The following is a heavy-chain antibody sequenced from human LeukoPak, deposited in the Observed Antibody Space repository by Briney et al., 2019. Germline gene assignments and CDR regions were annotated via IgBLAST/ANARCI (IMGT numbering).Heavy chain of an antibody. Sequence: GGSLRLSCAASGFTFSSYWMHWVRQVPGKGLVWVSRINNDGSTTRYADSVKGRFTIPRDNAKNTVYLQMNSLRAEDTAVYYCVRGGVTGSGTYYVLNWGQGTLITVSS. J-gene: IGHJ4*02. CDR3: VRGGVTGSGTYYVLN. V-gene: IGHV3-74*01. D-gene: IGHD3-10*01. CDR1: GFTFSSYW. CDR2: INNDGSTT.